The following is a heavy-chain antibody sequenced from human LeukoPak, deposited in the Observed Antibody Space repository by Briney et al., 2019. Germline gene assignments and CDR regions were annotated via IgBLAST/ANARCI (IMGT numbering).Heavy chain of an antibody. CDR3: ARDPSKIRGVKAFDY. CDR1: GDNFSTYS. D-gene: IGHD3-10*01. CDR2: IIPIFDTS. V-gene: IGHV1-69*13. Sequence: ASVKVSCKASGDNFSTYSFSWVRQAPGQGLEWMGGIIPIFDTSNYAQKFQGRVTITADESTSTAYMELRSLTSEDTAVYYCARDPSKIRGVKAFDYWGQGTLVTVSS. J-gene: IGHJ4*02.